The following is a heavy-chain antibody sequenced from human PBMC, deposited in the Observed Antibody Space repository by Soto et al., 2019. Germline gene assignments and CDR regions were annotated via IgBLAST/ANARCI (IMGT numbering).Heavy chain of an antibody. CDR2: IYYSGNT. V-gene: IGHV4-39*01. CDR3: ASLQYYYGSGSYRYFDY. J-gene: IGHJ4*02. CDR1: GGSISSSSYY. Sequence: PSETLSLTCTVSGGSISSSSYYWGWIRQPPGKGLEWIGSIYYSGNTNYNPSLKSRVTISVDTSKNQFSLKLSSVTAADTAVYSCASLQYYYGSGSYRYFDYWGQGTLVTVSS. D-gene: IGHD3-10*01.